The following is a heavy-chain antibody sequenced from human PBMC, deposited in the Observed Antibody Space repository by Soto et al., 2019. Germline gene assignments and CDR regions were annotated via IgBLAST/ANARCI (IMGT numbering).Heavy chain of an antibody. Sequence: QVQLQESGPGLVKPSQTLSLTCTVSGDSISSGGYYWSWLRQHPGKGLEWIGYIYYSGTTYYNPSLESRVSISADTSENQFSLKVKSVTVADTAVYYCASTYYTGDSGPYDYWGQGTLVTVSS. CDR1: GDSISSGGYY. J-gene: IGHJ4*02. CDR2: IYYSGTT. D-gene: IGHD1-26*01. V-gene: IGHV4-31*03. CDR3: ASTYYTGDSGPYDY.